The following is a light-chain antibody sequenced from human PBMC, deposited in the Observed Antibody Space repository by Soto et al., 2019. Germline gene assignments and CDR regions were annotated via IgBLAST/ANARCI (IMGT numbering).Light chain of an antibody. CDR1: QRVSSY. Sequence: EIVLTQSPATLSLSPGERATPSCRASQRVSSYLAWYQQKPGQAPRLLIYDASNRATGIPARFSGSGSGTDFTLTISSLEPEDFAVYYCQQRSNWPTWTFGQGTKVEIK. J-gene: IGKJ1*01. CDR3: QQRSNWPTWT. CDR2: DAS. V-gene: IGKV3-11*01.